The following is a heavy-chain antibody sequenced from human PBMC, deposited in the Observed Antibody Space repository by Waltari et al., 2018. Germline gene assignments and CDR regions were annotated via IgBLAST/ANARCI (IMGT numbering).Heavy chain of an antibody. CDR3: ARALPLGYQLLFRMGPTKGDYFDY. CDR1: GFTFSSYW. CDR2: IWYDGSNK. Sequence: VQLVESGGGLVQPGGSLRLSCAASGFTFSSYWMSWVRPAPGTGLEGVAVIWYDGSNKYYADSVKGRFTISRDNSKNTLYLQMNSLRAEDTAVYYCARALPLGYQLLFRMGPTKGDYFDYWGQGTLVTVSS. J-gene: IGHJ4*02. V-gene: IGHV3-33*08. D-gene: IGHD2-2*01.